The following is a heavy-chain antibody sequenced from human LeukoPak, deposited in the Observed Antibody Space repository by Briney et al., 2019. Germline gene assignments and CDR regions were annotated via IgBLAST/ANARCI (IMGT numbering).Heavy chain of an antibody. J-gene: IGHJ4*02. CDR1: DDSTTMYH. D-gene: IGHD6-19*01. CDR3: ARIAVAGTFDY. CDR2: IYHSGST. V-gene: IGHV4-38-2*02. Sequence: PSETLSLTCSVSDDSTTMYHWTWIRQPPGKGLEWIGSIYHSGSTYYNPSLKSRVTISVDTSKNQFSLKLSSVTAADTAVYYCARIAVAGTFDYWGQGTPVTVSS.